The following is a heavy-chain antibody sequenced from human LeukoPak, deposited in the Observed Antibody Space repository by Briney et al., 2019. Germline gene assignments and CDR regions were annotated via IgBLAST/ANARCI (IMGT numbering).Heavy chain of an antibody. CDR1: GVSFSGYY. CDR2: INHSGIT. Sequence: KASETLSLTCAVYGVSFSGYYWNWIRQPPGKGLEWVGEINHSGITNYNPSLKSRVTISVDTSKNQFSLKLSSVTAADTAVYYRARGESDYWGQGTLVTVSS. V-gene: IGHV4-34*01. CDR3: ARGESDY. J-gene: IGHJ4*02.